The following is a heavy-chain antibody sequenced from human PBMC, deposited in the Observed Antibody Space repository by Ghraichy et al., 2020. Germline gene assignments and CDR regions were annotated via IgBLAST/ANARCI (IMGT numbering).Heavy chain of an antibody. Sequence: GGSLRLSCAASGFTFSSYWMSWVRQAPGKGLEWVANIKQDGSEKYYVDSVKGRFTISRDNAKNSLYLQMNSLRAEDTAVYYCARVFPGSEPDYGDVPWYFDLWGRRTLVTVSS. V-gene: IGHV3-7*03. CDR3: ARVFPGSEPDYGDVPWYFDL. D-gene: IGHD4-17*01. CDR2: IKQDGSEK. J-gene: IGHJ2*01. CDR1: GFTFSSYW.